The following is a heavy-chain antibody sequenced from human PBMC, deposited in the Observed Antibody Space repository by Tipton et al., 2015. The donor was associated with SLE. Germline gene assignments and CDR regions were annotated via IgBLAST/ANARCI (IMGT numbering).Heavy chain of an antibody. Sequence: GSLRLSCAASGFTFSKYAASWVRLAPGKGLEWVSTISASGGSPYYADSVKGRFTISRDNAKNTLSLEMSNLRAEDTAVYFCAKGDSPSYYNSRFDFWGQGTLVTVSS. CDR1: GFTFSKYA. V-gene: IGHV3-23*01. CDR3: AKGDSPSYYNSRFDF. CDR2: ISASGGSP. J-gene: IGHJ4*02. D-gene: IGHD3-10*01.